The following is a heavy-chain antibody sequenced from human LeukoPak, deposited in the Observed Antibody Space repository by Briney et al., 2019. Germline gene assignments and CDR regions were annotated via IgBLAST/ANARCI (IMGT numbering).Heavy chain of an antibody. CDR1: GFTFSNAW. D-gene: IGHD1-1*01. J-gene: IGHJ4*02. Sequence: GGSLRLSCAASGFTFSNAWMSWVRQAPGKGLEWVGRIKSKTDGGTTEYAAPVKGRFTISRDDSKNTVYLQMNSLKTEDTALYYCVTRVKSTGDYWGQGTLVTVSS. V-gene: IGHV3-15*01. CDR3: VTRVKSTGDY. CDR2: IKSKTDGGTT.